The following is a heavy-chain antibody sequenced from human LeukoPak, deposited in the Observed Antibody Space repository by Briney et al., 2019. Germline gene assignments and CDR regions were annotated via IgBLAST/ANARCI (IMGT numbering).Heavy chain of an antibody. V-gene: IGHV4-30-4*01. CDR1: GGSISSGDYY. Sequence: SETLSLTCTVSGGSISSGDYYWSWIRQPPGKGLEWIGYIYYSGSTYYNPSLKSRVTISVDTSKNQFSLKLGSVTAADTAVYYCASDYGDYAEYFQHWGQGTLVTVSS. CDR2: IYYSGST. CDR3: ASDYGDYAEYFQH. J-gene: IGHJ1*01. D-gene: IGHD4-17*01.